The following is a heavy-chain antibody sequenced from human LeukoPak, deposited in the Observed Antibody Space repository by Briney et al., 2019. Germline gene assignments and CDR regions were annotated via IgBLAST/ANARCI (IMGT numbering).Heavy chain of an antibody. CDR3: AKDRLHCSGSSCYSGYFDY. CDR1: GFTFSSYG. D-gene: IGHD2-15*01. V-gene: IGHV3-33*06. CDR2: IWYDGSNK. Sequence: GGSLRLSCAASGFTFSSYGMHWVRQAPGKGLEWVPVIWYDGSNKYYADSVKGRFTISRDNSKNTLYLQMNSLRAEDTAVYYCAKDRLHCSGSSCYSGYFDYWVQGTLVTVSS. J-gene: IGHJ4*02.